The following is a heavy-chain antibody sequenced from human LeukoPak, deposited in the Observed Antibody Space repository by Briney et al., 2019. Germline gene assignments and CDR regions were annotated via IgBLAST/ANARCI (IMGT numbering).Heavy chain of an antibody. D-gene: IGHD6-13*01. CDR3: ARTSWYYYYMDV. J-gene: IGHJ6*03. CDR2: IYTSGST. V-gene: IGHV4-61*02. Sequence: SETLSLTCTVSGGSISSSSYYWSWIRQPAGKGLEWIGRIYTSGSTNYNPSLKSRVTISVDTSKNQFSLKLSSVTAADTAVYYCARTSWYYYYMDVWGKGTTVTISS. CDR1: GGSISSSSYY.